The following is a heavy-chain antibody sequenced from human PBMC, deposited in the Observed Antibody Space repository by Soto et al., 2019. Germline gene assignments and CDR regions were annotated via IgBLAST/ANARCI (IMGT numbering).Heavy chain of an antibody. CDR2: IYWDDSK. CDR3: THKGYGDYPLDY. D-gene: IGHD4-17*01. V-gene: IGHV2-5*02. J-gene: IGHJ4*02. CDR1: EFSLTTSGVG. Sequence: QITLKESGPTLVKPTQTLTLTCTFSEFSLTTSGVGVGWIRQPPGKALEWLAVIYWDDSKHYSPSLKSRLTITKDTSKNQVVLTMTNMDPVDTATYYCTHKGYGDYPLDYWCQGTLVTVSS.